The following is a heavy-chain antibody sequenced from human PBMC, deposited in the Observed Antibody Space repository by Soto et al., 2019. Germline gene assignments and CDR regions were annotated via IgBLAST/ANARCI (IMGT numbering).Heavy chain of an antibody. CDR2: ISNSGST. V-gene: IGHV4-30-4*01. CDR3: ATESGSTYGYFDH. J-gene: IGHJ4*02. D-gene: IGHD5-18*01. Sequence: QMHLQESGPGLVKPSETLSLTCTVSGGSVTSDEDYWTWIRQSPGKGLEWIGYISNSGSTGYNPSLKTRLSMSVDRSKNQFTLRLTSVTPADTAVYFCATESGSTYGYFDHWGQGTQVTVSS. CDR1: GGSVTSDEDY.